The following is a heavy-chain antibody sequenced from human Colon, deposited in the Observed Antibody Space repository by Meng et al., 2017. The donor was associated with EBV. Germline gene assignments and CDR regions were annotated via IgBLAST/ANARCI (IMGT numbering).Heavy chain of an antibody. V-gene: IGHV3-73*01. CDR2: ITNNANNYAT. CDR3: SIDFWSDPNWFDP. D-gene: IGHD3-3*01. J-gene: IGHJ5*02. Sequence: LVESGGGFAQPGGSLKLSCAASGFTFSDSAVHWVRQASGKGLEWIGRITNNANNYATAYAASLKGRFTISRDDSKNAAYLQMNSLITEDTAVYYCSIDFWSDPNWFDPWGQGTLVTISS. CDR1: GFTFSDSA.